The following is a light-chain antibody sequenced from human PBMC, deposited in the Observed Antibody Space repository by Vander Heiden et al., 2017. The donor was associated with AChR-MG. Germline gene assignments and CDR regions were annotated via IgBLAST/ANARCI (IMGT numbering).Light chain of an antibody. J-gene: IGKJ4*02. CDR2: AAS. CDR3: LQHNTYFT. V-gene: IGKV1-17*01. Sequence: DIQMTQSPSSLSASVGDRVTITCRASQGIGNDLGWYQHKPGKAPKRLIYAASSLQSGVPSRFSGSGSGTDFTLTISSLQHEDFATYCCLQHNTYFTFGGGTKVEIK. CDR1: QGIGND.